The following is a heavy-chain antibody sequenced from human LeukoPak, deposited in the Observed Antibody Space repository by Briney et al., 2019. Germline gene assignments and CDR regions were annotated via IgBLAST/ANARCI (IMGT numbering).Heavy chain of an antibody. CDR3: AREEGSGNPYVRGYYYYGMDV. V-gene: IGHV4-31*03. CDR2: IYYSGST. D-gene: IGHD3-10*01. Sequence: SQTLSLTCTVSGGSISSGGYYWSWIRQHPGKGLEWIGYIYYSGSTYYNPSLKSRVTISVDTSKNQFSLKLSSVTAADTAVYYCAREEGSGNPYVRGYYYYGMDVWGQGTTVTVSS. J-gene: IGHJ6*02. CDR1: GGSISSGGYY.